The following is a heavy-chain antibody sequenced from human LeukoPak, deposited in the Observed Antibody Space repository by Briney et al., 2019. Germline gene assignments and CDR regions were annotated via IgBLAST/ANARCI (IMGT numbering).Heavy chain of an antibody. V-gene: IGHV3-7*03. CDR3: ARENDSGWSGPFDY. CDR2: IKQDGSEK. D-gene: IGHD6-19*01. J-gene: IGHJ4*02. CDR1: GFTFGSYW. Sequence: GGSLRLSCVASGFTFGSYWMTWVRQAPGKGLEWVANIKQDGSEKYYVDSVKGRFTISRDNAKNSLHLQMNSLRAEDTAVYYCARENDSGWSGPFDYWGQGALVTVSS.